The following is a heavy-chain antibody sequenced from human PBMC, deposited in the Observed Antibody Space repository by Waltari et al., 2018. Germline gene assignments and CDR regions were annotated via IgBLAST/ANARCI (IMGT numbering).Heavy chain of an antibody. V-gene: IGHV3-48*04. D-gene: IGHD2-15*01. J-gene: IGHJ4*02. Sequence: EVQLVEYGGGLAQPGGSLRLSCATSGFTFSSYSMNWVRQAPGKGLECVSYISITGSTIYYAESVKGRFTISRDNAKNSLFLQMNSLRPEDTAIYYCFSTAAIDYWGQGTLVTVSS. CDR1: GFTFSSYS. CDR3: FSTAAIDY. CDR2: ISITGSTI.